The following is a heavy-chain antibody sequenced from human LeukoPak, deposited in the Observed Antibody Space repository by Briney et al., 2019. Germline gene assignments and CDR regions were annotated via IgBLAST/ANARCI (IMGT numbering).Heavy chain of an antibody. J-gene: IGHJ5*02. CDR2: INTNTGNP. V-gene: IGHV7-4-1*02. CDR1: GYTFTSYA. Sequence: ASVKVSCKASGYTFTSYAMNWVRQAPGQGLEWMGWINTNTGNPTYAQGFTGRFVFSLDTSVSTAYLQISSLKAEDTAVYYCARDNTYYDFWSGYYTTAIHWFDPWGQGTLVTVSS. CDR3: ARDNTYYDFWSGYYTTAIHWFDP. D-gene: IGHD3-3*01.